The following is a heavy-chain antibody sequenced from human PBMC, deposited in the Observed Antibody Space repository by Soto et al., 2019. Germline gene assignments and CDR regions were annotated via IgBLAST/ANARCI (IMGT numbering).Heavy chain of an antibody. CDR2: INSAHGKT. J-gene: IGHJ4*02. Sequence: ASVKVSCNASGYTFADYAVHWVRQAPGQSLEWMGWINSAHGKTKYSQKFQARVTITRDASATTDYLELSSLRSEDTAVYYCARLVAPGQFDYWGQGTRVTVSS. D-gene: IGHD5-12*01. V-gene: IGHV1-3*04. CDR1: GYTFADYA. CDR3: ARLVAPGQFDY.